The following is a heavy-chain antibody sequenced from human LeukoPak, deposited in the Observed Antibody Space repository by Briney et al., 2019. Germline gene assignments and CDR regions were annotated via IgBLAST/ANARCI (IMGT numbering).Heavy chain of an antibody. J-gene: IGHJ6*03. CDR3: ARRFGERLDYYYYYMDV. CDR1: GGSISSYY. D-gene: IGHD3-10*01. Sequence: PSETLSLTCTVSGGSISSYYWSWIRQPPGKGLEWIGYIYYSGSTNYNPSLKSRVTISVDTSKNQFSLKLSSVTAADTAVYYCARRFGERLDYYYYYMDVWGKGTTVTISS. V-gene: IGHV4-59*12. CDR2: IYYSGST.